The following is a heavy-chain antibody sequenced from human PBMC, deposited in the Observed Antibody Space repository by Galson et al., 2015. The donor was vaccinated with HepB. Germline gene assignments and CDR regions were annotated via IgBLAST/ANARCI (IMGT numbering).Heavy chain of an antibody. CDR3: AQDLTYYYGSGSYFVGTDV. CDR2: IGWNSDFT. J-gene: IGHJ6*02. CDR1: GFTFEDYA. V-gene: IGHV3-9*01. Sequence: SLRLSCAASGFTFEDYAMHWVRQVPGKGLEWVSGIGWNSDFTGYADSVRGRFTISRDNAKYSLYLQMNSLRAEDTALYYCAQDLTYYYGSGSYFVGTDVWGQGTTVTVSS. D-gene: IGHD3-10*01.